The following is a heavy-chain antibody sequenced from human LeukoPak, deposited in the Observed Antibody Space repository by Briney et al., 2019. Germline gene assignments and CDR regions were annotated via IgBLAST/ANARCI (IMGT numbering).Heavy chain of an antibody. D-gene: IGHD3-9*01. CDR2: IYYSGST. CDR1: GGSISSGGYY. V-gene: IGHV4-31*03. CDR3: ARGGYDILTGYYYFDY. J-gene: IGHJ4*02. Sequence: SETLSLTCTVSGGSISSGGYYWSWIRQHPGKGLEWIGYIYYSGSTYYNPSLKSRVTISVDTSKTQFSLKLSSVTAADTAVYYCARGGYDILTGYYYFDYWGQGTLVTVSS.